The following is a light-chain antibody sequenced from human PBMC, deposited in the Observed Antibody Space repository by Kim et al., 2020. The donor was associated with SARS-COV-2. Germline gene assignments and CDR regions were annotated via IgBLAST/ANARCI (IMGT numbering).Light chain of an antibody. CDR2: QDT. CDR3: QAWDSSTSWV. J-gene: IGLJ3*02. Sequence: SYELTQPPSVSVSPGQTASITCSGHKLGDKYACWYQQKPGQSPVLVIYQDTKRPSGIPERFSGSNSGNTATLTISGTQAMDEADYYCQAWDSSTSWVFGG. CDR1: KLGDKY. V-gene: IGLV3-1*01.